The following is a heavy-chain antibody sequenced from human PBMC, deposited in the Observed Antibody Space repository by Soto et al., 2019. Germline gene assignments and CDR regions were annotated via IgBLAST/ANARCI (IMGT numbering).Heavy chain of an antibody. D-gene: IGHD5-12*01. CDR2: IYPGDSEA. Sequence: PGESLKISCEASGYDFVSYWIAWVRQMPGKGLEWMGIIYPGDSEAIYSPPFQGRVTISADKSTTTVYLQWSSLKASDTAMYYCARTDGYDIEYWGQGTLVTVSS. CDR3: ARTDGYDIEY. J-gene: IGHJ4*02. CDR1: GYDFVSYW. V-gene: IGHV5-51*01.